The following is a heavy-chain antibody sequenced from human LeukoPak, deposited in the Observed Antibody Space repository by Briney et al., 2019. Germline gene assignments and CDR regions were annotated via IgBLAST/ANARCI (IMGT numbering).Heavy chain of an antibody. D-gene: IGHD3-16*01. V-gene: IGHV3-48*01. CDR1: GFTFSSYS. CDR3: ARGGVLKSVDY. J-gene: IGHJ4*02. Sequence: PGGSLRLSCAASGFTFSSYSMNWVRQAPGKGLEWVSYISSSSSTIYYADSVKGRFTISRDNAKNSLYLQMNSLRAEDTAVYYCARGGVLKSVDYWGQGTLVAVSS. CDR2: ISSSSSTI.